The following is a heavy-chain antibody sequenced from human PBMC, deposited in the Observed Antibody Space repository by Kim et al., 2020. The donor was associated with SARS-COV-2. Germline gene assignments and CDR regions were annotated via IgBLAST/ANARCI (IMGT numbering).Heavy chain of an antibody. D-gene: IGHD5-18*01. CDR3: ARSAMGGYYYGMDV. V-gene: IGHV3-30*01. Sequence: YADSVKGRFTISRDNSKNTLYLQMNSLRAEDTAVYYCARSAMGGYYYGMDVWGQGTTVTVSS. J-gene: IGHJ6*02.